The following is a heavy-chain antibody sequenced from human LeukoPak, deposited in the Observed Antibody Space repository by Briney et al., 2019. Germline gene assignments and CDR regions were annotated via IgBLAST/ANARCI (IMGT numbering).Heavy chain of an antibody. CDR1: GDSISSYY. CDR3: ARGTYYFDY. CDR2: IYYSGST. D-gene: IGHD3-10*01. J-gene: IGHJ4*02. V-gene: IGHV4-59*01. Sequence: SETLSLTCTVSGDSISSYYWSWIRQPPGKGLEWIGNIYYSGSTNYNPSLKSRVTISVDTSKNQFSLKLSSVTAADTAVYYCARGTYYFDYWGQGTLVTVSS.